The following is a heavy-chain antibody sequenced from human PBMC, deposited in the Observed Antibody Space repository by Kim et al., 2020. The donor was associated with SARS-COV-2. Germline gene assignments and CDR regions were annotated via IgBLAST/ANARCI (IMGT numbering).Heavy chain of an antibody. CDR3: ARGVGSGWYLGGGGLDY. Sequence: SETLSLTCTVSGGSISSYYWSWIRQPPGKGLEWIGYIYYSGSTNYNPSLKSRDTISVDTSKNQFSLKLSSVTAADTAVYYCARGVGSGWYLGGGGLDYWGQGTLVTVSS. CDR1: GGSISSYY. D-gene: IGHD6-19*01. J-gene: IGHJ4*02. V-gene: IGHV4-59*01. CDR2: IYYSGST.